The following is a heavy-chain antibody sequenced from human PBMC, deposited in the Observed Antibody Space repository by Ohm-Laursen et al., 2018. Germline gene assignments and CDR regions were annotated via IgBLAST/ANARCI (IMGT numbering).Heavy chain of an antibody. D-gene: IGHD2-15*01. V-gene: IGHV1-18*01. CDR2: ISCYNGNT. CDR1: GGTFSSYA. CDR3: ARVYCSGGTCYSESDY. Sequence: ASVKVSCKASGGTFSSYAISWVRQAPGQGLQWMGWISCYNGNTNYAQKLQGRVTMTTDTSTSTAFMEVRSLRSDDTAVYFCARVYCSGGTCYSESDYWGQGILVTVSS. J-gene: IGHJ4*02.